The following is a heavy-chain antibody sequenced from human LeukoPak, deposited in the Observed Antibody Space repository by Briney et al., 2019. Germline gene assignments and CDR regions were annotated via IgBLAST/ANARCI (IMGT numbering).Heavy chain of an antibody. CDR2: IYYSGST. D-gene: IGHD6-13*01. Sequence: SETLSLTCTVSGGSISSSSYYWGWIRQPPGKGLEWIGSIYYSGSTYYNPSLKSRVTISVDTSKNQFSLKLSSVTAADTAVYYCARVLGIAAPFDYWGQGTLVTVSS. J-gene: IGHJ4*02. CDR1: GGSISSSSYY. V-gene: IGHV4-39*01. CDR3: ARVLGIAAPFDY.